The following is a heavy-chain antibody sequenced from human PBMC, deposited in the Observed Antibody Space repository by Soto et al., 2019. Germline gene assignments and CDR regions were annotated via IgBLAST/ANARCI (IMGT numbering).Heavy chain of an antibody. V-gene: IGHV4-59*08. CDR3: ATSTQIYCSGGSCATT. D-gene: IGHD2-15*01. J-gene: IGHJ5*02. CDR2: IYYSGST. CDR1: GGSISSYY. Sequence: PSETLSLTCTVSGGSISSYYWSWIRQPPGKGLEWIGYIYYSGSTNYNPSLKSRVTISVDTSKNQFSLKLSSVTAADTAVYYCATSTQIYCSGGSCATTWGQGTLVTVSS.